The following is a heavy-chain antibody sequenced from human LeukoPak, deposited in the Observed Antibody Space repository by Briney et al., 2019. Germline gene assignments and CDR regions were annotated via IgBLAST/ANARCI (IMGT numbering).Heavy chain of an antibody. J-gene: IGHJ4*02. CDR3: ARFYYDSSGSIPLDY. CDR2: IYSGGST. V-gene: IGHV3-53*01. D-gene: IGHD3-22*01. Sequence: PGGSLRLSCAASGFTVSSNYMSWVRQAPGKGLEWVSVIYSGGSTYYADSVKGRFTISRDNSKNTLYLQMNSLRAEDTAVYYCARFYYDSSGSIPLDYWGQGTLVTVSS. CDR1: GFTVSSNY.